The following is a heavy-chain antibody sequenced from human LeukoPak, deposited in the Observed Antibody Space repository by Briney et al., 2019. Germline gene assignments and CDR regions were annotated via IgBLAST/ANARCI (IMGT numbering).Heavy chain of an antibody. D-gene: IGHD3-16*01. CDR3: VVDMSPGGADV. CDR1: GGTFHDYA. CDR2: FYFKTGGT. Sequence: GGSLRLSCAASGGTFHDYAMHWVRQSPEKGLEWVSGFYFKTGGTGYADSVKGRFTISRDAADNSLYLQMDSLRGEDTALYFCVVDMSPGGADVWGQGTMVIVSS. J-gene: IGHJ3*01. V-gene: IGHV3-9*01.